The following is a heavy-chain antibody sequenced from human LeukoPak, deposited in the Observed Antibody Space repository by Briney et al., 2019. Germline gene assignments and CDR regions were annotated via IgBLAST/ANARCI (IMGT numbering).Heavy chain of an antibody. J-gene: IGHJ4*02. Sequence: GGSLRLSCAASGFIVSSYSMHWVRQAPGKGLEWVSVIYSGGSTYYADSVKGRFTISRDNAKNTLYLQMNSLRAEDTAVYYCAKLFGDILTGQQNYYFDYWGQGTLVTVSS. CDR2: IYSGGST. CDR3: AKLFGDILTGQQNYYFDY. CDR1: GFIVSSYS. V-gene: IGHV3-66*04. D-gene: IGHD3-9*01.